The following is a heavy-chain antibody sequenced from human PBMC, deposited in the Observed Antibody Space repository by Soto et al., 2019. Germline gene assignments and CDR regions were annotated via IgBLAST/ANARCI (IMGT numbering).Heavy chain of an antibody. CDR1: GGTFSSYA. J-gene: IGHJ6*02. V-gene: IGHV1-69*12. Sequence: QVQLVQSGAEVKKPGSSMKVSCKASGGTFSSYAIIWVRQAPGQVLEWMGGIIPIFGTADYAQKFHGRVTITADESTSTAYMELSSLRSEDTAVYYCARGITGTVTYYYGLDVWGQGTTVTVSS. CDR2: IIPIFGTA. D-gene: IGHD1-20*01. CDR3: ARGITGTVTYYYGLDV.